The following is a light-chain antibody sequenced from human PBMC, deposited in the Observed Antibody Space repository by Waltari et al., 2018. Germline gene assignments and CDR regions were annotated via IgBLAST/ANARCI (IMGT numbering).Light chain of an antibody. V-gene: IGLV1-36*01. J-gene: IGLJ3*02. CDR2: YDD. CDR3: AAWDDSLNGWV. Sequence: QSVLTQPPSVSEAPRQRVTISCSGSSSNIGDTPVKWYQKLPGKATKLLIYYDDLLPSGVAHRVSGSKSGTSASLAISGLQSEDEADYYCAAWDDSLNGWVFGGGTKLTVL. CDR1: SSNIGDTP.